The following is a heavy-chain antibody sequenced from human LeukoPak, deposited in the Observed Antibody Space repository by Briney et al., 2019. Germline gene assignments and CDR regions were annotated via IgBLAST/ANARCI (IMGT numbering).Heavy chain of an antibody. J-gene: IGHJ4*02. CDR2: ISGSGGST. CDR1: GFTFSSYA. V-gene: IGHV3-23*01. D-gene: IGHD1-26*01. Sequence: LGGSLRLSCAASGFTFSSYAMSWVRQAPGKGLEWVSAISGSGGSTYYADSVKGRFTISRDNSKNTLYLQMNSLRAEDTAVYYCAKERGSYPSHLIDYWGQGTLVTVSS. CDR3: AKERGSYPSHLIDY.